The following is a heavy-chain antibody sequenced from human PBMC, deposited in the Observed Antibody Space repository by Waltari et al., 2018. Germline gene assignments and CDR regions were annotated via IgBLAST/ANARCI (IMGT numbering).Heavy chain of an antibody. Sequence: QLQLQESGPGLVKPSETLSLTCTASGGPTSNSSNYYWGWIRQPPGKGLEWIGSIYYNGSTYYNPSLKSRVTISVDTSKNQFSLKLSSVTAADTVVYYCARRAWGSGWSYWGQGTLVAVSS. CDR3: ARRAWGSGWSY. J-gene: IGHJ4*02. D-gene: IGHD6-19*01. CDR1: GGPTSNSSNYY. V-gene: IGHV4-39*01. CDR2: IYYNGST.